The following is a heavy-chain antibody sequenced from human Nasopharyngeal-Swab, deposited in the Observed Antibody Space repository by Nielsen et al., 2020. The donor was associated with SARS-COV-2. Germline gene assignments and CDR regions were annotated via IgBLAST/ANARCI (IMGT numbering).Heavy chain of an antibody. V-gene: IGHV3-30*03. Sequence: GESLKLSCATSGFTFSSYGIHWVRQAPGKGLEWVAVISYDGSDEYYADSVKGRFTISRDDSKNTVSLQMNSLRGEDTAVYYCARRRVDYGGNSFPDYWGQGTLVTVSS. J-gene: IGHJ4*02. CDR3: ARRRVDYGGNSFPDY. D-gene: IGHD4-23*01. CDR1: GFTFSSYG. CDR2: ISYDGSDE.